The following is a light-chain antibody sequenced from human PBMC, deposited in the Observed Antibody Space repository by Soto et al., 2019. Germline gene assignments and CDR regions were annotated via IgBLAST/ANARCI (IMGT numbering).Light chain of an antibody. CDR2: DAS. V-gene: IGKV1-5*01. CDR1: QSISNR. J-gene: IGKJ1*01. CDR3: QQYDTYST. Sequence: DIQMTQSPSTLSASVGDRVTITCRASQSISNRLAWYHQKPGKTHNLLIYDASNLGSGVPSRFSGSGSGTEFTLTISSLQPDDFATYYCQQYDTYSTLGQGTKV.